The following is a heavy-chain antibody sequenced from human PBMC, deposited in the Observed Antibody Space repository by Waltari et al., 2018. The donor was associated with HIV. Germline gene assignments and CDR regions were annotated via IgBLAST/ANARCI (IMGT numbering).Heavy chain of an antibody. V-gene: IGHV1-18*01. CDR2: ISPKNGDT. D-gene: IGHD3-22*01. Sequence: QVQLVQSGAEVKKPGASVKVSCKSSGYTFTNYGIYWVRQAPGQGLEWMGWISPKNGDTNYAQKFQGRVTMTTDTSMNTAFMELRSLRSDDTALYFCARDPAYHFDSSGHPRHFDYWGQGTLVTVSS. J-gene: IGHJ4*02. CDR3: ARDPAYHFDSSGHPRHFDY. CDR1: GYTFTNYG.